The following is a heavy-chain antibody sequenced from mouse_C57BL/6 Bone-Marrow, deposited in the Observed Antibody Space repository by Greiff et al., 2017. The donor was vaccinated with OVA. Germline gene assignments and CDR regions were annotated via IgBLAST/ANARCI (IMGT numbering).Heavy chain of an antibody. CDR2: INPNNGGT. D-gene: IGHD1-1*01. Sequence: VQLQQPGPELVKPGASVKMSCKASGYTFTDYYMHWVKQSHGKSLEWIGYINPNNGGTSYNQKFKGKATLTVTKSSSTAYMELRSLTSEDSAVYYCARRGPIYYYGSIFYWYFDVWGTGTTVTVSS. CDR3: ARRGPIYYYGSIFYWYFDV. V-gene: IGHV1-22*01. J-gene: IGHJ1*03. CDR1: GYTFTDYY.